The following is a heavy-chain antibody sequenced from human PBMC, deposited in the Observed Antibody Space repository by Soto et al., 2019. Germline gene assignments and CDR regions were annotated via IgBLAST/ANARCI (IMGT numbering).Heavy chain of an antibody. CDR1: GFTFSSYG. J-gene: IGHJ5*02. V-gene: IGHV3-33*01. CDR3: ARDPKTSGTYSYGPLYWWFDP. CDR2: IWYDGSNK. Sequence: GGSLRLSCAASGFTFSSYGMHWVRQAPGKGLEWVAVIWYDGSNKYYADSVKGRFTISRDNSKNTLYLQMNSLRAEDTAVYYCARDPKTSGTYSYGPLYWWFDPWGQGTLVTVSS. D-gene: IGHD5-18*01.